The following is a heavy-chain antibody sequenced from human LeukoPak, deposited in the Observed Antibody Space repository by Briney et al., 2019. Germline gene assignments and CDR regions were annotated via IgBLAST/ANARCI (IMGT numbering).Heavy chain of an antibody. V-gene: IGHV3-21*01. Sequence: GGSLRLSCAASGFTFSSYGMHWVRQAPGKGLEWVSSISTSSSHMYYADSVKGRFTISRDNAKNSLYLQMNTLRAEDTAVYYCARDDTSAHFFDYWGQGTLVTVSS. CDR3: ARDDTSAHFFDY. CDR2: ISTSSSHM. J-gene: IGHJ4*02. CDR1: GFTFSSYG. D-gene: IGHD3-10*01.